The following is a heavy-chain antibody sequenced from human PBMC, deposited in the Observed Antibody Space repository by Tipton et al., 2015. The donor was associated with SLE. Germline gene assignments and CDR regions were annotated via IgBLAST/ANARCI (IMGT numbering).Heavy chain of an antibody. CDR1: GFTFSSYA. Sequence: SLRLSCAASGFTFSSYAMSWVRQAPGKGLEWVSAISDSGGTTYYADSVKGRFTISRDNSKNTLYLQMNSLRGEDTAVYYCARVRRSSWYGNFQHWGQGTLVTVSS. CDR3: ARVRRSSWYGNFQH. D-gene: IGHD6-13*01. J-gene: IGHJ1*01. V-gene: IGHV3-23*01. CDR2: ISDSGGTT.